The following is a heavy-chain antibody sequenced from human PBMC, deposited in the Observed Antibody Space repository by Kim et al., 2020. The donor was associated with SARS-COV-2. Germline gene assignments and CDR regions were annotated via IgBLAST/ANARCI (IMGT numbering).Heavy chain of an antibody. D-gene: IGHD4-17*01. CDR3: ARLPNDYGDYDGRFDP. Sequence: SLKSRVTISLETSKNQFSRKLSSVTAADTAVYYCARLPNDYGDYDGRFDPWGQGTLVTVSS. J-gene: IGHJ5*02. V-gene: IGHV4-31*02.